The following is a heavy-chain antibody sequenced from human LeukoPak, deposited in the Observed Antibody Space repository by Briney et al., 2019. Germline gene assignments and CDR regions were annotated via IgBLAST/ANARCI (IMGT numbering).Heavy chain of an antibody. V-gene: IGHV3-23*01. D-gene: IGHD3-9*01. Sequence: PVGSLRLSFVASVFTFSSYAMSWVRPAPGRGLEWVSAISGSGDTTYYADSVKGRFTISRDNSKNTLNLQMTSLRAEDTAVFYCAKAPDSFEWSARAETYFDSWGQGTLVTVSS. CDR3: AKAPDSFEWSARAETYFDS. CDR2: ISGSGDTT. CDR1: VFTFSSYA. J-gene: IGHJ4*02.